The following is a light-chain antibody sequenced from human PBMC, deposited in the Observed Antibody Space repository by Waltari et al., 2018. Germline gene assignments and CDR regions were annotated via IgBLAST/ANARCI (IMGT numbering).Light chain of an antibody. CDR2: STE. Sequence: QPVLTQPPSASGTPGQRVTVSCSGSSPNIGSNAVLFYQQFPGTAPRLLIYSTEQRPSGVPYRFAGSKSGTSASLVISGLHSEDEADYYCAAWDDSLNGYVLGTGTKVTVL. J-gene: IGLJ1*01. V-gene: IGLV1-44*01. CDR3: AAWDDSLNGYV. CDR1: SPNIGSNA.